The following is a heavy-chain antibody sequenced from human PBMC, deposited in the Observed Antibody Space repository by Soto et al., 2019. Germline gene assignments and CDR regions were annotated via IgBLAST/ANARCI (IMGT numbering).Heavy chain of an antibody. V-gene: IGHV1-18*01. Sequence: ASVKVSCKASGYTFTSYGISWVRQAPGQGLEWMGWISAYNGNTNYAQKLQGRVTMTTDTSTSTAYMELRSLRSDDTAVYYCARDYDILTGHGDAFDIWGQGTMVTVSS. CDR3: ARDYDILTGHGDAFDI. CDR1: GYTFTSYG. J-gene: IGHJ3*02. CDR2: ISAYNGNT. D-gene: IGHD3-9*01.